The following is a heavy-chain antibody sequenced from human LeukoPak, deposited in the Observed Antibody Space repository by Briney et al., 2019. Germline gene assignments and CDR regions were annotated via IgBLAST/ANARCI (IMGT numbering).Heavy chain of an antibody. CDR2: IKQDGSEK. CDR1: GFTFSSYW. J-gene: IGHJ4*02. CDR3: AREGDIVLMVYANTFDY. D-gene: IGHD2-8*01. V-gene: IGHV3-7*01. Sequence: GGSLRLSCAASGFTFSSYWMSWVRQAPGKGLEWVANIKQDGSEKYYVDSVKGRFTISRDNAKNSLYLQMNSLRAEDTAVYYCAREGDIVLMVYANTFDYWGQGTLVTVSS.